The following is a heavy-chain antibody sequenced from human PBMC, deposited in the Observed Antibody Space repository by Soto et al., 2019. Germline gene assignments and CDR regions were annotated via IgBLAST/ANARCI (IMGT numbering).Heavy chain of an antibody. J-gene: IGHJ4*02. V-gene: IGHV3-23*01. CDR1: GCAFSSYA. Sequence: EVQLLESGGGLVQPGGSLRLSCAASGCAFSSYAMSWVRQAPGKGLEGGSVISGSGGSTYYADSVKGRFTVSRDNSKNTLYLQMNSLSAEDTAVYYCAKDLILYSSSSPHYFDYWGQGTLVTVSS. D-gene: IGHD6-6*01. CDR3: AKDLILYSSSSPHYFDY. CDR2: ISGSGGST.